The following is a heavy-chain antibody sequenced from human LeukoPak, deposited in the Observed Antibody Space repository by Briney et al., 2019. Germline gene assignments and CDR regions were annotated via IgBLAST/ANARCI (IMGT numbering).Heavy chain of an antibody. V-gene: IGHV3-23*01. CDR3: TRVGYIDEGIDY. J-gene: IGHJ4*02. D-gene: IGHD5-24*01. Sequence: PGGSLRLSCAASGFTFSSSAMSWVRQAPGKGLEWVSAISNNGGYTYYADSVQGRFTISRDNSKSTLYLQMNSLRAEDTAIYYCTRVGYIDEGIDYWGQGTLVTVSS. CDR1: GFTFSSSA. CDR2: ISNNGGYT.